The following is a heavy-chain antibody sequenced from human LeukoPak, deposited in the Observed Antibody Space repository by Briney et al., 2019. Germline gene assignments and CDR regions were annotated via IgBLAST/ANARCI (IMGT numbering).Heavy chain of an antibody. D-gene: IGHD2-2*01. CDR3: ARKKPLGYCSSTSCYSDYYYGMDV. V-gene: IGHV3-7*03. J-gene: IGHJ6*04. Sequence: GGSLRLSCAASGFTFSSYWMSWVRQAPGKGLEWVANIKPDGSEKYYVDSVKGRFTISRDNAKNSLYLQMNSLRAEDTAVYYCARKKPLGYCSSTSCYSDYYYGMDVWGKGTTVTVSS. CDR1: GFTFSSYW. CDR2: IKPDGSEK.